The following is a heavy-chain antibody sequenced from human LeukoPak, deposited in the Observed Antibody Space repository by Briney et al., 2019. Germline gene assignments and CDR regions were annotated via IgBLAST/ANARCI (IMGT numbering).Heavy chain of an antibody. V-gene: IGHV1-2*02. CDR3: ARSVRRVAARPFDY. CDR1: GYTFTGYY. CDR2: INPNSGGT. Sequence: GASVKVSCKASGYTFTGYYMHWVRQAPGQGLEWMGWINPNSGGTNYAQNIQRRVTMTRDTSISTAYMEPSRLRSDDTAVYYCARSVRRVAARPFDYWGQGTLVTVSS. J-gene: IGHJ4*02. D-gene: IGHD6-6*01.